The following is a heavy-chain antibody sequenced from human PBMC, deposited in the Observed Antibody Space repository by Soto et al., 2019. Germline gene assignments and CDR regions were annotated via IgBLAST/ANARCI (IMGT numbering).Heavy chain of an antibody. J-gene: IGHJ4*02. V-gene: IGHV3-33*01. CDR1: GFTFSSYG. CDR3: ARDLEMATFSFDC. D-gene: IGHD5-12*01. CDR2: IWYDGSNK. Sequence: PGGSLRLSCAASGFTFSSYGMHWVRQAPGKGLEWVAVIWYDGSNKYYADSVKGRFTISRDNSKNTLYLQMNSLRAEDTAVYYCARDLEMATFSFDCWGQGTLVTVSS.